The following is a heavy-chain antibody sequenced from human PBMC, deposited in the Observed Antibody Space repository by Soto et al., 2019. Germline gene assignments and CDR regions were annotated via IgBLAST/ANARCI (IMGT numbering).Heavy chain of an antibody. Sequence: ASVKVSCKASGYTFTSYYMHWVRQAPGQGLEWMGIINPSGGSTGYAQKFQGRVTMTRDTSTSTVYMELSSLRSEDTAVYYCARDFGRGYCSGGSCPRMDVWGKGTTVTV. D-gene: IGHD2-15*01. V-gene: IGHV1-46*03. CDR3: ARDFGRGYCSGGSCPRMDV. CDR2: INPSGGST. J-gene: IGHJ6*03. CDR1: GYTFTSYY.